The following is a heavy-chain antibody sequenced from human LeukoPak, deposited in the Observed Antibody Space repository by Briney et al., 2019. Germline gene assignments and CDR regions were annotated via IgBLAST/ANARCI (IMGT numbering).Heavy chain of an antibody. V-gene: IGHV4-4*09. CDR2: IYSSGST. Sequence: PSETLSLTCTVSGGSISSYYWSWIRQPPGQGLEWIGFIYSSGSTTYNPSLKSRVAISVDTSKNQFSLRLSSVTAADTAVYYCARTMYYYDSSGYIFDYWGQGTLVTVSP. CDR3: ARTMYYYDSSGYIFDY. CDR1: GGSISSYY. D-gene: IGHD3-22*01. J-gene: IGHJ4*02.